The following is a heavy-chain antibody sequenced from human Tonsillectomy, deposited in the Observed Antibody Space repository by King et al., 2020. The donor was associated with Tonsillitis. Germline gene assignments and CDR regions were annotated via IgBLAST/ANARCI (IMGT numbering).Heavy chain of an antibody. CDR2: IYHSGST. Sequence: VPLQESGPGLVKPSETLSLTCTVSGGSISSYYWSWIRQPPGKGLEWIGYIYHSGSTNYNPSLKSRVTISIDTSKNQFSLKLSSVTAADTAVYYCARVGSGSPHFDYWGQGTLVTVSS. CDR1: GGSISSYY. CDR3: ARVGSGSPHFDY. D-gene: IGHD6-19*01. V-gene: IGHV4-59*01. J-gene: IGHJ4*02.